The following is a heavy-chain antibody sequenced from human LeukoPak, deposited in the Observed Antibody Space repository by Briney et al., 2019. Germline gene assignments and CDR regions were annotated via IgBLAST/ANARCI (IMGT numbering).Heavy chain of an antibody. CDR3: ARDQLVVSAPPTAFDY. Sequence: PGGSLRLSCAASGFTFISYSMNWVRQAPGEGLEWVSFISSSSSFIYYADSVKGRFTISIDNAKSSLYLQMNSLRAEDTALYYCARDQLVVSAPPTAFDYWGQGALVTVSS. V-gene: IGHV3-21*01. CDR2: ISSSSSFI. CDR1: GFTFISYS. D-gene: IGHD2-15*01. J-gene: IGHJ4*02.